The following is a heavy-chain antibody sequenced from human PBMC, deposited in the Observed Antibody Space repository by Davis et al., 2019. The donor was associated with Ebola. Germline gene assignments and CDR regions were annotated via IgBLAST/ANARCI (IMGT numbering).Heavy chain of an antibody. CDR3: AREWLALDY. V-gene: IGHV3-9*01. CDR1: GFTLDDYA. J-gene: IGHJ4*02. Sequence: GGSLRLSCAASGFTLDDYAMHWVRHAPGKALEWVSGISWNSGSIDYVDSVKGRFTISRDNAKNSLYLQMNSLRAEDTAVYYCAREWLALDYWGQGTLVTVSS. D-gene: IGHD6-19*01. CDR2: ISWNSGSI.